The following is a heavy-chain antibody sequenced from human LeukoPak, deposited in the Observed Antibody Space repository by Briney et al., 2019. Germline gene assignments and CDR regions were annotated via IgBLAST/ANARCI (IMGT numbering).Heavy chain of an antibody. Sequence: SETLSLTCTVSGGSISSGDYYWSWIRQPPGKGLEWIGYIYYGGSTYYNPSLKSRVTISLDTSKNQFSLRLTSVTAADTAVYYCARAIASSGSRLFDYWGQGTLVTVSS. D-gene: IGHD3-10*01. CDR2: IYYGGST. J-gene: IGHJ4*02. V-gene: IGHV4-30-4*01. CDR3: ARAIASSGSRLFDY. CDR1: GGSISSGDYY.